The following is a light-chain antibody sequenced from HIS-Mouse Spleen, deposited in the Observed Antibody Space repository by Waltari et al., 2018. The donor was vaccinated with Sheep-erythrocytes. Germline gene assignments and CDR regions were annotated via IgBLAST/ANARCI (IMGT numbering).Light chain of an antibody. Sequence: QSVLTQPPSVSGAPGQRVTIPCTGRSSNIGAGYDVHWYQQLPGTAPKLLLYGNSNRPSGVPDRFSGSKSGTSASLAITGLQAEDEADYYCQSYDSSLSGSVFGGGTKLTVL. V-gene: IGLV1-40*01. CDR3: QSYDSSLSGSV. CDR1: SSNIGAGYD. J-gene: IGLJ2*01. CDR2: GNS.